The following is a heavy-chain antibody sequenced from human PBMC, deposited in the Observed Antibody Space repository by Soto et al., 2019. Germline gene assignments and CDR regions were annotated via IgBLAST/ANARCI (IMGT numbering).Heavy chain of an antibody. Sequence: EVQLVESGGGLVQPGGSLKLSCAASGFTFSGSAMHWVRQASGKGLEWVGRIRNKANSYATAYAASVKGRFTISRDDSKNTAYLQMNSLKTEDTAVYYCTSSKGGSSANWGQGTLVTVSS. CDR2: IRNKANSYAT. CDR3: TSSKGGSSAN. J-gene: IGHJ4*02. D-gene: IGHD5-12*01. CDR1: GFTFSGSA. V-gene: IGHV3-73*01.